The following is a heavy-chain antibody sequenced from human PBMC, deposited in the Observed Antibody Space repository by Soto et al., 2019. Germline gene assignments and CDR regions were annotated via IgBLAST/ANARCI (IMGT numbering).Heavy chain of an antibody. J-gene: IGHJ4*02. Sequence: PGGSLRLSCAASGFTFSSYAMHWVRQAPGKGLEWVAVISYDGSNKYYADSVKGRFTISRDNSKNTLYLQMNSLRAEDTAVYYCARPSSRLFFISDPGGYFDYWGQGTLVTVSS. CDR3: ARPSSRLFFISDPGGYFDY. D-gene: IGHD3-22*01. CDR2: ISYDGSNK. V-gene: IGHV3-30-3*01. CDR1: GFTFSSYA.